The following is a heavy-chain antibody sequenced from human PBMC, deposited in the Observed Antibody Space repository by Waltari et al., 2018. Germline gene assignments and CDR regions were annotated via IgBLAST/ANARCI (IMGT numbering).Heavy chain of an antibody. V-gene: IGHV4-38-2*01. CDR3: GRHNNYVRDYGMDV. CDR1: GYSISTGYW. D-gene: IGHD3-16*01. J-gene: IGHJ6*02. CDR2: IFHTGST. Sequence: QVQLQESGPGLVKPSETLSLTCAVSGYSISTGYWWGWIRQPPGKGLEWIGTIFHTGSTYDSPSLRSRVTISVDTSKNQFSLKLNSVTAADTAVYYCGRHNNYVRDYGMDVWGQGTTVTVSS.